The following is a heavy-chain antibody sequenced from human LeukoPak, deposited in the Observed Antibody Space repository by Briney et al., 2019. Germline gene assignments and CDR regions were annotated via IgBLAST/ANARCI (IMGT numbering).Heavy chain of an antibody. Sequence: GGSLRLSCAASGFTFSSYEMNWVRQAPGKGLEWVSYISSSGSTIYYADSVKGRFTISRDNAKNSLYLQMNSLRAEDTAVYYCARDRGVQAAIFDYWGQGTLVTVSS. V-gene: IGHV3-48*03. J-gene: IGHJ4*02. D-gene: IGHD2-2*01. CDR2: ISSSGSTI. CDR3: ARDRGVQAAIFDY. CDR1: GFTFSSYE.